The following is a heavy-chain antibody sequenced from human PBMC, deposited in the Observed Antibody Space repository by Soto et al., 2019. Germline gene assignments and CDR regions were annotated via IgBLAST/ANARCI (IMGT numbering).Heavy chain of an antibody. V-gene: IGHV3-74*01. CDR3: ARGIAAGNYHYYMDV. CDR1: GFIFSHYW. Sequence: GGSLRLSCAASGFIFSHYWMHWVRQAPGKGLVWVSRMNSDGSSTDYADSVKGRFTISRDNAKNTLYLQMNSLRAEDTAVYYCARGIAAGNYHYYMDVWGEGTTVTVSS. D-gene: IGHD6-25*01. CDR2: MNSDGSST. J-gene: IGHJ6*03.